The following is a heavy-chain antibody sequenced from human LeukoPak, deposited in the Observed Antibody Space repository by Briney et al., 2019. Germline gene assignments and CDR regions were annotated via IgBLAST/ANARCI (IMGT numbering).Heavy chain of an antibody. Sequence: PSETLSLTCTVSGGSISSSSYYWGWIRQPPGKGLEWIGSIYYSGSTYYTPSLKSRVTTSVDTSKNQFSLKLSSVTAADTAVYYCARSGPYGDYVNFDYWGQGTLVTVSS. CDR2: IYYSGST. J-gene: IGHJ4*02. D-gene: IGHD4-17*01. V-gene: IGHV4-39*01. CDR3: ARSGPYGDYVNFDY. CDR1: GGSISSSSYY.